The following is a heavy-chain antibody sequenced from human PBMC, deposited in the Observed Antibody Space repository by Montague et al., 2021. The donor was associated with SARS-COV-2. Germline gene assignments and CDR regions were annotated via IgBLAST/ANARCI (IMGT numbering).Heavy chain of an antibody. CDR2: IYKDGRT. CDR3: AREKDTSGYILRY. V-gene: IGHV3-53*01. D-gene: IGHD3-9*01. Sequence: SLRISCAASGFTVSSNYMTWVRQAPGKGLEWASVIYKDGRTYYADSVKGRFTVSRDNSKNTLYLQMHSLRAEDTAVYYCAREKDTSGYILRYWGQGTLVTVSS. CDR1: GFTVSSNY. J-gene: IGHJ4*02.